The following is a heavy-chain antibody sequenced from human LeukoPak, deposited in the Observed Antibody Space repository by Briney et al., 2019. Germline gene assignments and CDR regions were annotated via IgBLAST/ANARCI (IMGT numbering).Heavy chain of an antibody. CDR2: ISAYNGNT. J-gene: IGHJ6*03. CDR3: AGGVPAAPYYYYMDV. CDR1: GYTFTSYG. D-gene: IGHD2-15*01. Sequence: ASVKVSCKASGYTFTSYGISWVRQAPGQGLEWMGWISAYNGNTNYAQKLQGRVTMTTDTSTSTAYMELRSLRSDDTAVYYCAGGVPAAPYYYYMDVWGKGTTVTVSS. V-gene: IGHV1-18*01.